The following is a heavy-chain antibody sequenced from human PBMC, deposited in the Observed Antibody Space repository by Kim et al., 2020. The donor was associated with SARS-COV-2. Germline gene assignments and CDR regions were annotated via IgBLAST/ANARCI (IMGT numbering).Heavy chain of an antibody. J-gene: IGHJ4*02. CDR1: GFTFSSYA. CDR2: ISGSGGNT. D-gene: IGHD2-15*01. Sequence: GGSLRLSCAASGFTFSSYAMSWVRQAPGKGLEWVSLISGSGGNTYYADSVKGRFTISRDNSKNTLYVQMNSLRAEDTAVYYCAKGGSWYYFDYWGQGTLVTVSS. CDR3: AKGGSWYYFDY. V-gene: IGHV3-23*01.